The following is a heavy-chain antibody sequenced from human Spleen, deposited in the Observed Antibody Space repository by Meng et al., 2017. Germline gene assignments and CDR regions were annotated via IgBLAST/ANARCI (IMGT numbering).Heavy chain of an antibody. CDR3: ARDLQYGPPFDL. D-gene: IGHD2/OR15-2a*01. CDR1: GFTFRPYT. Sequence: GESLKISCVASGFTFRPYTMNWVRQPPGKGLEWVSSISSTGTYIYYADSVKARFTISRDNAKNSLYLQINSLRAEDTALYYCARDLQYGPPFDLWGQGTMVTVSS. V-gene: IGHV3-21*01. CDR2: ISSTGTYI. J-gene: IGHJ3*01.